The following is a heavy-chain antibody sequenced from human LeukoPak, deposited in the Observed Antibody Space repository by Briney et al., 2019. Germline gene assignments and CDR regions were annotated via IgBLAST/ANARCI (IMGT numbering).Heavy chain of an antibody. V-gene: IGHV3-30*04. J-gene: IGHJ4*02. D-gene: IGHD3-9*01. CDR2: ISYDGSNK. CDR1: GFTFSSSA. CDR3: ARVLRCFDWTLDY. Sequence: PGGSLRLSCAAAGFTFSSSAMHWVRQAPGNGLEWVAVISYDGSNKYYADSVKGRITISKENSKNALYLRRNSLRAEGTAVYNCARVLRCFDWTLDYCGQGNLFTASS.